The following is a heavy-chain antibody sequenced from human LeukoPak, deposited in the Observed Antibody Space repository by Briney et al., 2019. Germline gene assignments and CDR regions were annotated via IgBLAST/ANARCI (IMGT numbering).Heavy chain of an antibody. CDR1: GFTFTSYA. CDR3: APYNSFDY. D-gene: IGHD5-24*01. J-gene: IGHJ4*02. V-gene: IGHV3-64D*06. CDR2: ISSNGGST. Sequence: PGGSLRLSCSPSGFTFTSYAMHWGRHAPGKGLEYFSAISSNGGSTYYADSVKGRFTISRDNSKNTLYLQMSSLRAEDTAVYYCAPYNSFDYWGQGTLVTVSS.